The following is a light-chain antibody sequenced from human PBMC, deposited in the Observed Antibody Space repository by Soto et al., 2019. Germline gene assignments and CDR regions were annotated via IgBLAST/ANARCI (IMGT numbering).Light chain of an antibody. J-gene: IGLJ1*01. CDR3: CSFTTTSTHV. CDR2: YDD. CDR1: SSNYGSNA. Sequence: QSVLTQPPSVSGAPRQRVTISCSGSSSNYGSNAVNWYQQFPGKPPKLLNHYDDLLASGVSARFSGSKSGTSASLAISGLQSEDEAEYFGCSFTTTSTHVFVTGTKGT. V-gene: IGLV1-36*01.